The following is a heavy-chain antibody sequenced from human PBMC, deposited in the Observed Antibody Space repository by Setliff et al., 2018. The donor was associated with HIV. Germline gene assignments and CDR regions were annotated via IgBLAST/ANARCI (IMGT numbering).Heavy chain of an antibody. CDR3: ARMIVLSASSPPNAFDI. D-gene: IGHD3-22*01. CDR1: GYTFTSYG. CDR2: ISAYNGNT. J-gene: IGHJ3*02. V-gene: IGHV1-18*01. Sequence: ASVKVSCKASGYTFTSYGISWGRQAPGQGIEWMGWISAYNGNTNYAQKLQGRVTMTTDTSTSTAYMELRSLRSDDTAVYYCARMIVLSASSPPNAFDIWGQGTMVTVSS.